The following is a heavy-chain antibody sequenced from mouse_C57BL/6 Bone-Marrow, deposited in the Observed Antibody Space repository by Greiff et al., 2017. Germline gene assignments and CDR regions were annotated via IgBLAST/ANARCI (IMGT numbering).Heavy chain of an antibody. Sequence: VQLQQSGTVLARPGASVKMSCKTSGYTFTSYWMHWVKQRPGQGLEWIGAIYPGNSDTSYTQKFKGKAKLTAVTSASTAYMELSSLTNEDSAVYYCTREEGYDGYYFDVWGQGTTLTVSS. J-gene: IGHJ2*01. CDR2: IYPGNSDT. CDR1: GYTFTSYW. D-gene: IGHD2-3*01. CDR3: TREEGYDGYYFDV. V-gene: IGHV1-5*01.